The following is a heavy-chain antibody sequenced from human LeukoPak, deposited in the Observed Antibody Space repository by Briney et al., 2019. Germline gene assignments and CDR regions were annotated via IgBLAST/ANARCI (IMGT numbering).Heavy chain of an antibody. Sequence: ASVKVSCKASGYMFDRYGIIWVRQAPGEGLEWMGWISVYNGNTDYAQKFQGRIAMTMDTSTSTAYMELRTLRSDDTAVYYCARGRSSSWHNGAFDIWGQGTMVTVSS. D-gene: IGHD6-13*01. CDR3: ARGRSSSWHNGAFDI. CDR1: GYMFDRYG. J-gene: IGHJ3*02. V-gene: IGHV1-18*01. CDR2: ISVYNGNT.